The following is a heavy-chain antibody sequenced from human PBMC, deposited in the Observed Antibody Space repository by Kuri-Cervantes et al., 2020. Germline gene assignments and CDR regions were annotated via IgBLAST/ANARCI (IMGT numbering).Heavy chain of an antibody. J-gene: IGHJ5*02. CDR2: IYTSGST. CDR1: GGSISSYY. Sequence: SETLSLTCTVSGGSISSYYWSWIRQPAGKGLEWVGRIYTSGSTNYNPSLKRRVTMSVDTSTNQFSLKLSSVTAADTAVYYCARDRPYDSSGYYHWFDPWGQGTLDTVSS. CDR3: ARDRPYDSSGYYHWFDP. D-gene: IGHD3-22*01. V-gene: IGHV4-4*07.